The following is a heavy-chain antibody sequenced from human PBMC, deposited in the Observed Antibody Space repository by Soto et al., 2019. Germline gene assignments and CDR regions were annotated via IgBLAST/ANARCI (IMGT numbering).Heavy chain of an antibody. J-gene: IGHJ4*02. V-gene: IGHV1-18*01. Sequence: QVQLVQSGAEVKKPGASVKVSCTTSGYTFTLFGITCVRQAPGQGLEWMGWISPYNGDTKYAEKLEGRVTLTTDTATDTGNMELTSLTADDTSEYYCARGGQYRYFDYWGQGSLITVSS. D-gene: IGHD5-18*01. CDR1: GYTFTLFG. CDR3: ARGGQYRYFDY. CDR2: ISPYNGDT.